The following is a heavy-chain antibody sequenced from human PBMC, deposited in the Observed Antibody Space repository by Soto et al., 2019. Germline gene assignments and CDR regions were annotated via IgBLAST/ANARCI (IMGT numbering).Heavy chain of an antibody. CDR1: GGSISSGDYY. J-gene: IGHJ4*02. Sequence: PSETLSLTCTVSGGSISSGDYYWSWIRQPPGKGLEWIGYIYYSGSTYYNPSLKSRVTISVDTSKNQFSLKLSSVTAADTAVYYCARAKSDYYDSSGYYGYWGQGTLVTVSS. CDR2: IYYSGST. CDR3: ARAKSDYYDSSGYYGY. D-gene: IGHD3-22*01. V-gene: IGHV4-30-4*01.